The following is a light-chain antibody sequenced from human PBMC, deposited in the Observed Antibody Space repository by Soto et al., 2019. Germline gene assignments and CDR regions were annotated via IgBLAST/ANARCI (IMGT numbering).Light chain of an antibody. CDR2: GAS. J-gene: IGKJ4*01. CDR3: QQDNNWPPELT. CDR1: QSVSSN. Sequence: EIVMTQSPATLSVSPGERATLSCRASQSVSSNLAWYQQKPGQAPRLLIYGASTRATGIPARFSGSGSGTEFTLTISSLQSEDFAVYYYQQDNNWPPELTCGGGTKVEIK. V-gene: IGKV3-15*01.